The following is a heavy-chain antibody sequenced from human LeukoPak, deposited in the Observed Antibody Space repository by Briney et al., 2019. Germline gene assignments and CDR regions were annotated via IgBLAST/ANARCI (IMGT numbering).Heavy chain of an antibody. CDR3: AKGGQQLVSGWFDP. D-gene: IGHD6-13*01. J-gene: IGHJ5*02. CDR1: GFTFSSYG. Sequence: PGGSLRLSCAASGFTFSSYGMHWVRQAPGKGLEWVAVISYDGSNKYYADSVKGRFTISRDNSKNTLYLQMNSLRAEDTAVYYCAKGGQQLVSGWFDPWGQGTLVTVSS. CDR2: ISYDGSNK. V-gene: IGHV3-30*18.